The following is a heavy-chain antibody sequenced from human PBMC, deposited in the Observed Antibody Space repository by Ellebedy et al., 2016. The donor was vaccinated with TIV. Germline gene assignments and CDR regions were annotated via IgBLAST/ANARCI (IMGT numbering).Heavy chain of an antibody. CDR2: INHSGST. V-gene: IGHV4-34*01. D-gene: IGHD5-18*01. Sequence: SETLSLXCAVYGGSFSGYYWSWIRQPPGKGLEWIGEINHSGSTNYNPSLKSRVTISVDTSKNQFSLKLSSVTAADTAVYYCARAVPAMVIDYWGQGTLVTVSS. J-gene: IGHJ4*02. CDR3: ARAVPAMVIDY. CDR1: GGSFSGYY.